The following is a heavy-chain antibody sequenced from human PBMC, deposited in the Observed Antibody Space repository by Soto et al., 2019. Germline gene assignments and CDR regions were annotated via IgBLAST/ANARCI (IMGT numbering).Heavy chain of an antibody. CDR2: ISYDGSNK. CDR3: ARENGPIDY. CDR1: GFTFSSYA. D-gene: IGHD1-1*01. Sequence: GGSLRLSCAVSGFTFSSYAMHWVRQAPGKGLEWVAVISYDGSNKYYADSVKGRFTISRDNSKNTLYLQMNSLRAEDTAVYYCARENGPIDYWGQGTLVTVSS. V-gene: IGHV3-30-3*01. J-gene: IGHJ4*02.